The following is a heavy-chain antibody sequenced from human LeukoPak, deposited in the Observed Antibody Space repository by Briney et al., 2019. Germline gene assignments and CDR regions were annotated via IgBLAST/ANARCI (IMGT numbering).Heavy chain of an antibody. CDR3: AKDSHAFEYGSTYGRGSFDY. CDR2: ISSSSSTI. Sequence: GGSLRLSCAASGFTFSSYSMNWVRQAPGKGLEWVSYISSSSSTIYYADSVKGRFTISRDNAKNSLYLQMNSLRAEDTAVYYCAKDSHAFEYGSTYGRGSFDYWGQGTLVTVSS. V-gene: IGHV3-48*01. CDR1: GFTFSSYS. J-gene: IGHJ4*02. D-gene: IGHD6-6*01.